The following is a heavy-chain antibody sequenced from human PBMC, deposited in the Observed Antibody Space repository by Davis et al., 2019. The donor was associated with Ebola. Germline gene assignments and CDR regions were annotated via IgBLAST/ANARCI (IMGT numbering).Heavy chain of an antibody. CDR2: IYRSGTT. V-gene: IGHV3-53*01. Sequence: PGGSLRLSCAASGFTVGSKYMTWVRQAPGKGLEWVSVIYRSGTTYYADSVQGRFTISRDNSNNTLYLQMNNLRTEDTAVYYCARGPVEWEPPFDYWGQGTLVTVSS. J-gene: IGHJ4*02. CDR3: ARGPVEWEPPFDY. D-gene: IGHD1-26*01. CDR1: GFTVGSKY.